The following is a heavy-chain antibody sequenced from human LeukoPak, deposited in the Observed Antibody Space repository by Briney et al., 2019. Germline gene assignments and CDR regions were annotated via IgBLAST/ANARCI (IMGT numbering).Heavy chain of an antibody. Sequence: SETLSLTCAIYGGSFSGYYWSWIRQPPGKGLEWIGEINHSGSTNYNPSLKSRVTISVDTSKNQFSLKLSSVTAADTAVYYCARNSRTWIQLEKRSNWFDPWGQGTLVTVSS. D-gene: IGHD5-18*01. J-gene: IGHJ5*02. CDR2: INHSGST. CDR1: GGSFSGYY. V-gene: IGHV4-34*01. CDR3: ARNSRTWIQLEKRSNWFDP.